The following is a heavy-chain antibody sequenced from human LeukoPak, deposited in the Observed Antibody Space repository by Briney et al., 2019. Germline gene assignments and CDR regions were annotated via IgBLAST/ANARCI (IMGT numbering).Heavy chain of an antibody. CDR2: IYYSGST. CDR1: GGSISSYY. Sequence: SETLSHTCTVSGGSISSYYWSWIRQPPGKGLEWIGYIYYSGSTNYNPSLKSRVTISVDTSKNQFSLKLSSVTAADTAVYYCARGGGYYYGLDYWGQGTLVTVSS. CDR3: ARGGGYYYGLDY. V-gene: IGHV4-59*01. J-gene: IGHJ4*02. D-gene: IGHD3-22*01.